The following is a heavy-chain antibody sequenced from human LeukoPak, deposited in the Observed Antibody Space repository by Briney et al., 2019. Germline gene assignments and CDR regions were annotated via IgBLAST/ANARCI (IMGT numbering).Heavy chain of an antibody. V-gene: IGHV1-8*01. Sequence: ASVTVSCKASGYTFTSYDINWVRQATGQGLEWMGWMNPNSSNTGYAQKFQGRVTMTRNTSISTAYMELSSLRSEDTAVYYCARVPSDGADLDYWGQGTLVTVSS. J-gene: IGHJ4*02. D-gene: IGHD3-10*01. CDR2: MNPNSSNT. CDR1: GYTFTSYD. CDR3: ARVPSDGADLDY.